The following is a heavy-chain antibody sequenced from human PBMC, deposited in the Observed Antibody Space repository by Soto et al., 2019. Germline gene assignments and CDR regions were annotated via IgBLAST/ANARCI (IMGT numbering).Heavy chain of an antibody. V-gene: IGHV4-30-4*01. Sequence: PSETLSLTCTVSGGSVSSGDYFWSWIRQPPGKGLEWIGYIYDSGSSYYNPSLKSRVTMSVDTSKNQFSLKLRSVTAADTAMYYCDREKGHISGPKNFDSWGQGTLVTVSS. CDR3: DREKGHISGPKNFDS. CDR2: IYDSGSS. CDR1: GGSVSSGDYF. J-gene: IGHJ4*02. D-gene: IGHD2-21*01.